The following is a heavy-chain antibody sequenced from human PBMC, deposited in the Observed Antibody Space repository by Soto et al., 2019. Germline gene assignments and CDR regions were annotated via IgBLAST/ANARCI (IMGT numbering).Heavy chain of an antibody. Sequence: QLQLQESGPVLVKPSETLSLICNVSGVSIRSTSYYWTWIRQPPGKGLEWIGTIYFSGSTFYNPSLKSRVSICVDTSKIQFSLNLTAVTDGDTAVYYCARHGSYWGQGTLVTVSS. CDR2: IYFSGST. V-gene: IGHV4-39*01. CDR3: ARHGSY. J-gene: IGHJ4*02. CDR1: GVSIRSTSYY.